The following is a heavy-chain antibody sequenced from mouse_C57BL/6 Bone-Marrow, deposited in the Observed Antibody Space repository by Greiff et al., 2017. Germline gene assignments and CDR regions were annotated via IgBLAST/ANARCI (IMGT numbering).Heavy chain of an antibody. Sequence: QVQLQQPGAALVKPGASVKMSCKASGYTFTSYWITWVKQRPGQGLEWIGDIYPGSGSTNYNEKFKSKATLTVDTSSSTAYMQRSSLTSEDSAVYYCAREDWDGYYFDYWGQGTTLTVSS. D-gene: IGHD4-1*01. CDR2: IYPGSGST. CDR3: AREDWDGYYFDY. CDR1: GYTFTSYW. J-gene: IGHJ2*01. V-gene: IGHV1-55*01.